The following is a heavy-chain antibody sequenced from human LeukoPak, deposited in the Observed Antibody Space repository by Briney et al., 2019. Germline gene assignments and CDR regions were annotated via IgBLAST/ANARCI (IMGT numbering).Heavy chain of an antibody. Sequence: SETLSPTCTVSGGSISSYYWSWIRQPPGKGLEWIGYIYYSGSTNYNPSLKSRVTISVDTSKNQFSLKLSSVTAADTAVYYCARDSRDYYDSSGYMNWGQGTLVTVSS. CDR1: GGSISSYY. CDR3: ARDSRDYYDSSGYMN. J-gene: IGHJ4*02. V-gene: IGHV4-59*01. CDR2: IYYSGST. D-gene: IGHD3-22*01.